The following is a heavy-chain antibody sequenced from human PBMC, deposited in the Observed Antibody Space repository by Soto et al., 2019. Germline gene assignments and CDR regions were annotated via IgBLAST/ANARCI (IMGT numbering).Heavy chain of an antibody. V-gene: IGHV4-59*12. J-gene: IGHJ5*02. CDR2: IYYSGGT. CDR3: ASIYDSSGYYYGNSWFDP. Sequence: PSETLSLTCTVSGGSMISYYWSWIRQPPGRGLEWIGYIYYSGGTYYNPSLKSRVTISVDTSKNQFSLELSSVTAADTAVYYCASIYDSSGYYYGNSWFDPWGQGTLVTVS. D-gene: IGHD3-22*01. CDR1: GGSMISYY.